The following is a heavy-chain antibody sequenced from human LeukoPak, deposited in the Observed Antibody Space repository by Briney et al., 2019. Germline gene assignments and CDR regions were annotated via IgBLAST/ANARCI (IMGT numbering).Heavy chain of an antibody. D-gene: IGHD1-26*01. V-gene: IGHV4-59*12. CDR1: SDSISSYY. Sequence: SETLSLTCTVSSDSISSYYWSWIRQPPGKGLEWIGYIYYSGTTKYNPSLKSRVTISIDTSKNQFSLKLSSVTAADTAVYYCARAPIVGATLYYYYGMDVWGQGTTVTVSS. CDR3: ARAPIVGATLYYYYGMDV. J-gene: IGHJ6*02. CDR2: IYYSGTT.